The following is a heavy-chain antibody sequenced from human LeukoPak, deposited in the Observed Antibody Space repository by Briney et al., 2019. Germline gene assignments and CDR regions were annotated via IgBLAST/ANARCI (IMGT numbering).Heavy chain of an antibody. Sequence: SETLSLTCTVSGYSISSGYYWGWIRQPPGKGLEWIGSFYHSGGTYYNPSLKSRVTISVDMSKNQFSLKLSSVSAADTAVYYCARGGWAAAGARYFDYWGQGTLVTVSS. J-gene: IGHJ4*02. CDR3: ARGGWAAAGARYFDY. CDR2: FYHSGGT. V-gene: IGHV4-38-2*02. CDR1: GYSISSGYY. D-gene: IGHD6-13*01.